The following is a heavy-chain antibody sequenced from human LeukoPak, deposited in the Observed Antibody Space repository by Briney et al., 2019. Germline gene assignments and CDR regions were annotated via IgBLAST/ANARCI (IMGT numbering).Heavy chain of an antibody. CDR3: ARDGRLTIFVRGIITEGSPPKN. CDR2: INPKTGGS. J-gene: IGHJ4*02. D-gene: IGHD3-10*01. Sequence: ASVKVSCKASGYTFTDSYMHWVRQAPGQGLEWMGWINPKTGGSNYAQRFQGRVTMTRDTSIRTAYMELNSLRSDDTAVYYCARDGRLTIFVRGIITEGSPPKNWGQGTLVTVSS. CDR1: GYTFTDSY. V-gene: IGHV1-2*02.